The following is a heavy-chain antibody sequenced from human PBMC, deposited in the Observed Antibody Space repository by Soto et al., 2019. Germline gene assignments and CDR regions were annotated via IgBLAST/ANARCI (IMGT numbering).Heavy chain of an antibody. J-gene: IGHJ6*02. CDR3: ARDDEDIVLVPAAYYYNGMDV. CDR1: GYTFTSYG. D-gene: IGHD2-2*01. Sequence: QVQLVQSGAEVKKPGASVKVSCKASGYTFTSYGISWVRQAPGQGLEWMGWISAYNGNTNYAQKLQGRDNMTTDTSTSTAYMDMRSLSSDDTAVYYCARDDEDIVLVPAAYYYNGMDVWGQGTTVTVSS. V-gene: IGHV1-18*01. CDR2: ISAYNGNT.